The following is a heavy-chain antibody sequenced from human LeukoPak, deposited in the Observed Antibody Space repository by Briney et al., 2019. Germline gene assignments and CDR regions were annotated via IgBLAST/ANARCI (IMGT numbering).Heavy chain of an antibody. J-gene: IGHJ4*02. V-gene: IGHV4-61*05. CDR1: GVSISSGGYY. D-gene: IGHD3-10*01. CDR2: ICLSGST. Sequence: SSETLSLTCTVSGVSISSGGYYWSWIRQSPGKGLDWIGEICLSGSTNYNPSLKTRVAISMDKSKNQFSLKLTSVTAADTAVYYCATPKGYYYGSGPGYFNYWGQGTLVTVSS. CDR3: ATPKGYYYGSGPGYFNY.